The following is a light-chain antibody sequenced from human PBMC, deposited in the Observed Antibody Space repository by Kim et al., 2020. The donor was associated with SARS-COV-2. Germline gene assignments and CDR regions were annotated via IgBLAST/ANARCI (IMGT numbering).Light chain of an antibody. CDR3: QRCYTYPIT. CDR2: KAS. Sequence: ASVGDRVSFTRRASQSIYSYLAWSPQKPGNVPKILIYKASTLESVGPSRFRGSESGTEFTLTRSSLQPDDFASYYCQRCYTYPITFGQGTRPEIK. CDR1: QSIYSY. J-gene: IGKJ5*01. V-gene: IGKV1-5*03.